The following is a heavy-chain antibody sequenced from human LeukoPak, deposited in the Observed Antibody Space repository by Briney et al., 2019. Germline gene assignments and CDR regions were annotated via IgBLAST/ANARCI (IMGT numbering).Heavy chain of an antibody. V-gene: IGHV3-9*01. CDR3: AKDTNYGLRGWFDP. CDR2: ISWNSGSI. J-gene: IGHJ5*02. Sequence: GGSLRLSCAASGFTFDDYAMHWVRQAPGKGLEWVSGISWNSGSIGYADSVKGRFTISRDNAKNSLYLQMNSLRAEDTALYYCAKDTNYGLRGWFDPWGQGTLVTVSS. CDR1: GFTFDDYA. D-gene: IGHD3-10*01.